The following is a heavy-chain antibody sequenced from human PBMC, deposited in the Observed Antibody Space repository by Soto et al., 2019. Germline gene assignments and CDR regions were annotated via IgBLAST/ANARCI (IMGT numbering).Heavy chain of an antibody. CDR3: ARAHDSSGYYLVDY. V-gene: IGHV3-20*04. D-gene: IGHD3-22*01. CDR2: ISWNGGST. Sequence: PGGSLRLSCAASGFTFDNYGLNWVRQAPGKGLEWVSGISWNGGSTGYADSVKGRFTISRDNAKNYLYLQMNSLRVEDMAFYYCARAHDSSGYYLVDYWGQGTMVTVPS. J-gene: IGHJ4*02. CDR1: GFTFDNYG.